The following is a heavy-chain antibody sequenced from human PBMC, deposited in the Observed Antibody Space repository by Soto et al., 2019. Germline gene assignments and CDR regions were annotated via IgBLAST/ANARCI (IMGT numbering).Heavy chain of an antibody. J-gene: IGHJ4*02. D-gene: IGHD5-12*01. V-gene: IGHV1-69*12. Sequence: QVQLVQSGAEVRQPASSVKVSCKTSGGTFSSYAISWVRQAPGQGLEWMGGIVPIVDTSTYAQKFQGRVTITADESTSQFYMELRSLRSDDTAVYYCVRVVAIPGYPDNWGQGTLVTVSS. CDR1: GGTFSSYA. CDR3: VRVVAIPGYPDN. CDR2: IVPIVDTS.